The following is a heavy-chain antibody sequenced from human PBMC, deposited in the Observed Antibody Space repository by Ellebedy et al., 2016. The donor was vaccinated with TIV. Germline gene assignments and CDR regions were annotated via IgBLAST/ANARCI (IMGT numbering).Heavy chain of an antibody. D-gene: IGHD3-10*01. V-gene: IGHV4-39*07. CDR1: GGSISSSSYY. Sequence: SETLSLXXTVSGGSISSSSYYWGWIRQPPGKGLEWIGSIYYSGSTYYNPSLKSRVTISVDTSKNQFSLKLSSVTAADTAVYYCARVRVRYYGSGSYYGMDVWGQGTTVTVSS. J-gene: IGHJ6*02. CDR2: IYYSGST. CDR3: ARVRVRYYGSGSYYGMDV.